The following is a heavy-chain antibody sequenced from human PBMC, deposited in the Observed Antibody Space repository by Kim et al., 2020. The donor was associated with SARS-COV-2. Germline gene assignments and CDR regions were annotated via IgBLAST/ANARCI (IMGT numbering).Heavy chain of an antibody. D-gene: IGHD6-19*01. V-gene: IGHV3-11*06. CDR3: ARDRGYSSGWGEGYYYGMDV. Sequence: RFTISRDNAKNSLYLQMNSLRAEDTAVYYCARDRGYSSGWGEGYYYGMDVWGQGTTVTVSS. J-gene: IGHJ6*02.